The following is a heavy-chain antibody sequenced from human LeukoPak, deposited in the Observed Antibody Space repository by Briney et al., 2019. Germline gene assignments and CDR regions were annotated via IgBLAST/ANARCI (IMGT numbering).Heavy chain of an antibody. CDR1: EFTFSTYG. J-gene: IGHJ3*01. D-gene: IGHD6-13*01. V-gene: IGHV3-30*03. CDR2: ISRDGLDT. CDR3: ARAVRAPGTPENGFDL. Sequence: TGASLRLSCAASEFTFSTYGMHWVRQAPGKGPELMAVISRDGLDTYYADSVRGRCTISRDNSMVTLYLQMNSLREEDMGFYFCARAVRAPGTPENGFDLWGQGTMVTVSS.